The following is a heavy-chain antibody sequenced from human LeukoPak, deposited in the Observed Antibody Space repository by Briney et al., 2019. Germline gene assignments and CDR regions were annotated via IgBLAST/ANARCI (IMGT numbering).Heavy chain of an antibody. V-gene: IGHV3-23*01. J-gene: IGHJ4*02. CDR2: ISGSGGST. D-gene: IGHD3-10*01. CDR1: GFTFSSYA. CDR3: AKEMNLWFGELLYFDY. Sequence: GGSLRLSCAASGFTFSSYAMSWVRQAPGKGLEWVSAISGSGGSTYYADSVKGRFTISRDNSKNTLYLQMNSLRAEDTAVYHCAKEMNLWFGELLYFDYWGQGTLVTVSS.